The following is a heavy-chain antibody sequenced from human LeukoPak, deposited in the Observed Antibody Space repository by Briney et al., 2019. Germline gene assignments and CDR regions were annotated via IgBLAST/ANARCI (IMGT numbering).Heavy chain of an antibody. Sequence: GGSLRLSCAASGFTFSSYEMNWVRQAPGKGLEWISYISSSGSTIYYADSVKGRFTISRDNAKNSLSLQMHSLRAEDTAVYYCARDEHVGGAYYWGQGTLVTVSS. J-gene: IGHJ4*02. D-gene: IGHD3-16*01. CDR3: ARDEHVGGAYY. CDR2: ISSSGSTI. CDR1: GFTFSSYE. V-gene: IGHV3-48*03.